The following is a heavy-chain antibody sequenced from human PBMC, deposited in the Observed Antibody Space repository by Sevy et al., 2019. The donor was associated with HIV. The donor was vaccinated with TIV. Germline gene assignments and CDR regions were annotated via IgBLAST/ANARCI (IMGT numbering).Heavy chain of an antibody. Sequence: GESLKISCKGSGYSFTSHWIGWVRHMPGKGLEWMGIIYPDDSDTRYSPSFQGQVTFSADKCISPAYLQWSSLKASDTAMYYCATSRSGYFDSSGYYVYWGQGTLVTVSS. CDR3: ATSRSGYFDSSGYYVY. J-gene: IGHJ4*02. CDR1: GYSFTSHW. CDR2: IYPDDSDT. V-gene: IGHV5-51*01. D-gene: IGHD3-22*01.